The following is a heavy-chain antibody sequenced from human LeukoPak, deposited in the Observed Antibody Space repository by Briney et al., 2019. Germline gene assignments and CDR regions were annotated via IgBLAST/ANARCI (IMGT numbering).Heavy chain of an antibody. D-gene: IGHD2-15*01. CDR2: INPNSGGT. CDR3: ARDLARYCSGGSCYWFDP. Sequence: ASVKVSFKASGYTFTGYYMHWVRQAPGQGLEWMGWINPNSGGTNYAQKFQGRVTMTRDTSISTAYMELSRLRSDDTAVYYCARDLARYCSGGSCYWFDPWGQGTLVTVSS. CDR1: GYTFTGYY. V-gene: IGHV1-2*02. J-gene: IGHJ5*02.